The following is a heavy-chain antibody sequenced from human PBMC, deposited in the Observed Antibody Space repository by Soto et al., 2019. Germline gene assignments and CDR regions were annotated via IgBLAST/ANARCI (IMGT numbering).Heavy chain of an antibody. V-gene: IGHV4-30-2*01. Sequence: SETLSLTCAVSGGSISSGGYSWSWIRQPPGKGLEWIGYIYHSGSTYYNPSLKSRVTISVDRSKNQFSLKLSSVTAADTAVYYCASYDYGLHFDYWGQGTLVTVSS. CDR3: ASYDYGLHFDY. D-gene: IGHD4-17*01. J-gene: IGHJ4*02. CDR2: IYHSGST. CDR1: GGSISSGGYS.